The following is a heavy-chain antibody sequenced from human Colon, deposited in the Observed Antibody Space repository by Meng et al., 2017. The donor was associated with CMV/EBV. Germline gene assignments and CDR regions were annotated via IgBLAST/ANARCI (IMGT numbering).Heavy chain of an antibody. J-gene: IGHJ6*02. Sequence: GESLKISCAASGFTFSSFSMNWVRQAPGKGLEWVSSISTSGTYIHYADSVKGRFTISRDNAKNSLYLQMDSLRAEDRGVYYCAREMRLPAAKGRYGMDVWGQGTTVTVSS. CDR3: AREMRLPAAKGRYGMDV. CDR1: GFTFSSFS. CDR2: ISTSGTYI. D-gene: IGHD2-2*01. V-gene: IGHV3-21*01.